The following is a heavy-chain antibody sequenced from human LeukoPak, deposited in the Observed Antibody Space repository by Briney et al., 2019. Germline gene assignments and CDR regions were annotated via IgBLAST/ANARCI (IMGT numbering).Heavy chain of an antibody. CDR3: ARATVTSYYFDY. D-gene: IGHD4-17*01. CDR1: GGSFSGYY. J-gene: IGHJ4*02. Sequence: SETLSLTCAVYGGSFSGYYWSWIRQPPGKGLEWIGEINHSGSTNYNPSLKSRVTISIDTSKNQFSLKLSSVTAADTAVYYCARATVTSYYFDYWGQGTLVTVSS. CDR2: INHSGST. V-gene: IGHV4-34*01.